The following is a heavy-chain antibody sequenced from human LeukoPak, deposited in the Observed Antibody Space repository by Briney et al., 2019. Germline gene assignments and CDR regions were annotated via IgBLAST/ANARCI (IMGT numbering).Heavy chain of an antibody. CDR2: ISSSGSTI. V-gene: IGHV3-11*01. Sequence: GGSLRLSCAASGFTFSDYYMGWIRQAPGKGLEWVSYISSSGSTIYYADSVKGRFTISRDNAKNSLYLQMNSLRAEDTAVYYCARQDIVVVPAAKAVNYYYYMDVWGKGTTVTVSS. J-gene: IGHJ6*03. D-gene: IGHD2-2*01. CDR3: ARQDIVVVPAAKAVNYYYYMDV. CDR1: GFTFSDYY.